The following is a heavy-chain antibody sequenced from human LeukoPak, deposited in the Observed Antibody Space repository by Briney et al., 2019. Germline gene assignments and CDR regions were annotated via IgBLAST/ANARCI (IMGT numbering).Heavy chain of an antibody. J-gene: IGHJ6*03. Sequence: GRSLRLSCAASGFTFSSYGMHWVRQAPGKGLEWVAVIWYDGSNKYYADSVKGRFIISRDNSKNTLYLQMNSLRAEDTAAYYCARAQYSNGPPYFFYYYMDVWGKGTTVTVSS. CDR3: ARAQYSNGPPYFFYYYMDV. CDR2: IWYDGSNK. D-gene: IGHD4-11*01. CDR1: GFTFSSYG. V-gene: IGHV3-33*01.